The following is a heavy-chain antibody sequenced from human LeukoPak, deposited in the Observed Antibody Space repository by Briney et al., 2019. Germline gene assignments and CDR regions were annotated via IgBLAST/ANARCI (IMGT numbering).Heavy chain of an antibody. CDR2: IKQDGTEK. CDR3: ARSGGLAD. CDR1: GFSFTTYW. D-gene: IGHD1-26*01. Sequence: GGSLRLSCGASGFSFTTYWMGWVRQAPGKGLEWVANIKQDGTEKYYVDSVKGRFTISRDNAKNSLFLQMNSLTVDDTAVYYCARSGGLADWGQGTLVTVSS. V-gene: IGHV3-7*01. J-gene: IGHJ4*02.